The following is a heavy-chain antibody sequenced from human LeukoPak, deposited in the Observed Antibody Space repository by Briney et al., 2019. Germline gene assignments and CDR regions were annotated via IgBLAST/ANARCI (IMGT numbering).Heavy chain of an antibody. CDR1: GFTFSSYA. V-gene: IGHV3-30-3*01. CDR3: ARGHYGGSTYYYYGMDV. J-gene: IGHJ6*02. CDR2: ISYEGSKK. Sequence: GGSLRLSCAASGFTFSSYAIHWVRQAPGKGLEWVAVISYEGSKKYYADSVKGRFTISRDNSKNTLYLQMNSLSAEDTAVYYCARGHYGGSTYYYYGMDVWGQGTTVTVSS. D-gene: IGHD4-23*01.